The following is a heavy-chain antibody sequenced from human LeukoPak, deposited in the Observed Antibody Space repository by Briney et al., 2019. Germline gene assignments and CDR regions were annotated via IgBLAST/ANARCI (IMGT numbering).Heavy chain of an antibody. V-gene: IGHV3-7*01. J-gene: IGHJ4*02. D-gene: IGHD4-17*01. CDR3: ARDAYGDYLDY. CDR2: IKQDGSEK. Sequence: GGSLRLSCAASGFTFSSYWMSWVRQAPGKGLEWVANIKQDGSEKYYVDSVKGRFTISRDNAENSLYLQMNSLRAEDTAVYYCARDAYGDYLDYWGQGTLVTVSS. CDR1: GFTFSSYW.